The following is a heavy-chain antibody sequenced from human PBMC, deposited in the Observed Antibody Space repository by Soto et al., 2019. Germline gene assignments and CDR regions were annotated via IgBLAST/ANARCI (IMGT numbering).Heavy chain of an antibody. J-gene: IGHJ4*02. D-gene: IGHD2-2*01. Sequence: QITLKESGPTLVKPTQTLTLTCTFSGFSLSTSGVGVGWIRQPPGKALEWLALIYWGDDKRYSPSLKSRLTITKDTSKNQVVLTMTNMDPVDTATYYCAHTSYCSSTSCFYFDYWGQGTLVTVSS. CDR2: IYWGDDK. CDR3: AHTSYCSSTSCFYFDY. CDR1: GFSLSTSGVG. V-gene: IGHV2-5*02.